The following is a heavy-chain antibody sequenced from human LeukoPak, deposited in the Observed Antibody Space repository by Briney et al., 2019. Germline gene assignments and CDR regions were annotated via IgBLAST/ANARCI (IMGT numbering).Heavy chain of an antibody. V-gene: IGHV4-59*11. D-gene: IGHD4-17*01. J-gene: IGHJ3*02. CDR3: ARDPTTVTKGLDI. CDR2: SSYIGST. Sequence: PSETLSLTCTVSGGSFSSHYWSWIRQPPGKGLEWIGYSSYIGSTNYNPSLKSRVTISVDTSKKQFSLKLSSVTAADTAVYYCARDPTTVTKGLDIWGQGTMVTVSS. CDR1: GGSFSSHY.